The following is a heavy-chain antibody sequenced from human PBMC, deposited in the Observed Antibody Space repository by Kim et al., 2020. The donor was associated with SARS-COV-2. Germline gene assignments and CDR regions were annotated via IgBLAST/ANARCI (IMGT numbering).Heavy chain of an antibody. CDR3: AKQGYIFGLNTYYGMDL. CDR1: GFSFNNYG. Sequence: GGSLRLSCAASGFSFNNYGMHWVRQAPGKGLEWVAFISYEGSKKQYLDSLKGRFTVSRDYSKNTLYLQMNSLTAEDTAVYYCAKQGYIFGLNTYYGMDLWGRGTTVPVS. V-gene: IGHV3-30*18. CDR2: ISYEGSKK. J-gene: IGHJ6*02. D-gene: IGHD5-12*01.